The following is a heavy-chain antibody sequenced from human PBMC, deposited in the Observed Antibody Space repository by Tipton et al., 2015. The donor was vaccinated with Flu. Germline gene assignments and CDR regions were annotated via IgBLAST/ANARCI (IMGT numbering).Heavy chain of an antibody. CDR3: ARDWATVIPGPFDY. CDR2: IYYSGST. J-gene: IGHJ4*02. Sequence: TLSLTCTVSGGSISSSSYYWGWIRQPPGKGLEWIGSIYYSGSTYYNPSLKSRVTISVGTSKNQFSLKLSSVTAADTAVYYCARDWATVIPGPFDYWGQGTLVTVSS. CDR1: GGSISSSSYY. V-gene: IGHV4-39*07. D-gene: IGHD4-17*01.